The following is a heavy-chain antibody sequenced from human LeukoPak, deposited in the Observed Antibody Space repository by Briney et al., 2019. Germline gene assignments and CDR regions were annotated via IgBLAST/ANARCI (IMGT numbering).Heavy chain of an antibody. J-gene: IGHJ4*02. CDR1: GGSISSSNYY. CDR3: ARADTYYYGSGSLNFDY. V-gene: IGHV4-39*07. D-gene: IGHD3-10*01. Sequence: AETLSLTCTVSGGSISSSNYYWGWIRQPPGKGLEWIGSLYYSGRTYYNPSLKSRVTISVDTSKNQFSLKLSSVTAADTAVYYCARADTYYYGSGSLNFDYWGQGTLVTVSS. CDR2: LYYSGRT.